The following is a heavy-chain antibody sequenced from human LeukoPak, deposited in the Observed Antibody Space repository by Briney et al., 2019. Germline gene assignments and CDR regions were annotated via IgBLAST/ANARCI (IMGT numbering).Heavy chain of an antibody. Sequence: PSETLSLTCAVHGVSVGGYYWSWIRQSPGKGLEWIGEIRSGYTNYNPSLKTRVTISADTSENQLSLRLTSVTAADTAVYYCARMRCGHTDNRCYNYWGQGALGTVSS. J-gene: IGHJ4*02. CDR1: GVSVGGYY. CDR3: ARMRCGHTDNRCYNY. CDR2: IRSGYT. V-gene: IGHV4-34*01. D-gene: IGHD2-2*02.